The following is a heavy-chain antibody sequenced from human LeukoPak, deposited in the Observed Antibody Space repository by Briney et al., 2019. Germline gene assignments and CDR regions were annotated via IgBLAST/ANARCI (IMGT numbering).Heavy chain of an antibody. CDR2: INHSGST. J-gene: IGHJ4*02. CDR1: GGSFSGYY. Sequence: SETLSRTCAVYGGSFSGYYWSWTRQPPGKGLEWIGEINHSGSTNYNPSLKSRVTISVDTSKNQFSLKLSSVTAADTAVYYRARGKLWLVRLYYFDYWGQGTLVTVCS. V-gene: IGHV4-34*01. CDR3: ARGKLWLVRLYYFDY. D-gene: IGHD6-19*01.